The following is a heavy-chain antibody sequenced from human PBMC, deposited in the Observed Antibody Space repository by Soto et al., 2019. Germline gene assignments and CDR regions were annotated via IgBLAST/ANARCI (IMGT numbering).Heavy chain of an antibody. J-gene: IGHJ3*02. CDR2: ISAYNGNT. CDR3: ASSDDSSGYGQYDAFDI. D-gene: IGHD3-22*01. V-gene: IGHV1-18*01. CDR1: GYTFTSYG. Sequence: ASVKVSCKASGYTFTSYGISWVRQAPGQGLEWMGWISAYNGNTNYAQKLQGRVTMTTDTSTSTAYMELRSLRPDDTAVYYCASSDDSSGYGQYDAFDIWGQGTMVTVSS.